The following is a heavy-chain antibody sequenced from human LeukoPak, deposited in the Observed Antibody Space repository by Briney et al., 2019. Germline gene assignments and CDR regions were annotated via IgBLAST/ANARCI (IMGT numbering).Heavy chain of an antibody. CDR3: ARGDCSSTSCYRAFDY. D-gene: IGHD2-2*01. V-gene: IGHV4-34*01. Sequence: SETLSLTCAVYGGSFSGYYWSWIRQPPGKGLERIGEIDHSGSTNYNPSLKSRVTISVDTSKNQFSLKLSSVTAADTAVYYCARGDCSSTSCYRAFDYWGQGTLVTVSS. CDR2: IDHSGST. J-gene: IGHJ4*02. CDR1: GGSFSGYY.